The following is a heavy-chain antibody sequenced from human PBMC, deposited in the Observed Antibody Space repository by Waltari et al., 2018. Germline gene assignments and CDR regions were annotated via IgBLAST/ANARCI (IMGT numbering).Heavy chain of an antibody. CDR3: ARDARDWEAVANTYFDS. V-gene: IGHV4-34*02. CDR2: VDHSGSA. CDR1: GGPFSGSY. D-gene: IGHD6-19*01. Sequence: QVQLQQWGAGLLKPSATLSLTCAVYGGPFSGSYWSWIRKPPGKGLEWIGEVDHSGSANYSPSLKSRATISVDTSKKQFSLTLTSVTAADTAVYYCARDARDWEAVANTYFDSWGQGTLVAVSS. J-gene: IGHJ4*02.